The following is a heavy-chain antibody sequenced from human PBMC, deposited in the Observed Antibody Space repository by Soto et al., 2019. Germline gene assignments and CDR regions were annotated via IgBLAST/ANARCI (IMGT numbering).Heavy chain of an antibody. D-gene: IGHD4-17*01. Sequence: QVQLQESGPGLVKPSQTLSLTCTVSGGSISSGGYYWSWIRQHPGKGLEWIGYIYYSGSTYYNPPPKSPVTIPVDTPKNQFPLRLSSVTAADMAVYYCAGAVVGTVTSSPDYWGQGTQVTVSS. CDR3: AGAVVGTVTSSPDY. CDR2: IYYSGST. CDR1: GGSISSGGYY. J-gene: IGHJ4*02. V-gene: IGHV4-31*01.